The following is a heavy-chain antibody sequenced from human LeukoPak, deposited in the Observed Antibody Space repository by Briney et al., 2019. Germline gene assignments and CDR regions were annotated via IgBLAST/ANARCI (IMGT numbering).Heavy chain of an antibody. CDR1: GFSFSTYG. J-gene: IGHJ4*02. Sequence: GGSLRLSCAASGFSFSTYGMHWVRQAPGKGLEWVAIIRSDVSSKYYADSVKGRFTISRDNSKNTLYLQMNSLRAEDTAVYYCAKGYCSGGSCYYFDHWGQGTLVIVSS. CDR3: AKGYCSGGSCYYFDH. D-gene: IGHD2-15*01. V-gene: IGHV3-30*02. CDR2: IRSDVSSK.